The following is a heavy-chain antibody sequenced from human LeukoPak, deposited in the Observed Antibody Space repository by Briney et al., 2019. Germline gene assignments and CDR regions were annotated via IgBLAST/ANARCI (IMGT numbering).Heavy chain of an antibody. CDR1: GFTFSSYA. V-gene: IGHV4-31*02. D-gene: IGHD3-3*01. CDR2: IYYSGST. CDR3: ARATYYDFWSGYWASDSYIDY. Sequence: LRLSCAASGFTFSSYAMSWVRQHPGKGLEWIGYIYYSGSTYYNPSLKSRVTISVDTSKNQFSLKLSSVTAADTAVYYCARATYYDFWSGYWASDSYIDYWGQGTLVTVSS. J-gene: IGHJ4*02.